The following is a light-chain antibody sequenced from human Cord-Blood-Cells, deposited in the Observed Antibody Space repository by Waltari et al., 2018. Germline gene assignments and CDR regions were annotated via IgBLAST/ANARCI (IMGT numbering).Light chain of an antibody. Sequence: EIVMTQSPATLSVSPGERATLSCRASQRVSSNLAWYQQKPGQAPRLLIYGASTRATGSPARFSGSGSGTEFTLTISSLQSEDFAVYYCQQYNNWPFTFGGGTKVEIK. CDR3: QQYNNWPFT. J-gene: IGKJ4*01. CDR1: QRVSSN. CDR2: GAS. V-gene: IGKV3-15*01.